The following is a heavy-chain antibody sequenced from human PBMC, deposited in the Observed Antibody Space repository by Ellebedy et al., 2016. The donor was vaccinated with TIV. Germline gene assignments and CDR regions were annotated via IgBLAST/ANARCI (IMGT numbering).Heavy chain of an antibody. V-gene: IGHV1-2*02. CDR1: GGTFSSYA. Sequence: AASVKVSCKASGGTFSSYAISWVRQAPGQGLEWMGWINPNSGDTSYAQKFQGRVTMTRDTSINTAYMELSGLTSDDTAVYYCARARGSYYLDYWGQGTLVTVSS. D-gene: IGHD1-26*01. CDR3: ARARGSYYLDY. CDR2: INPNSGDT. J-gene: IGHJ4*02.